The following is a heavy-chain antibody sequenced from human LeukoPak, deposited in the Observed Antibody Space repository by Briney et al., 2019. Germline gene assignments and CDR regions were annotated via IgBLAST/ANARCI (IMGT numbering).Heavy chain of an antibody. CDR1: GFTFSSYA. CDR3: AKGIVGHSRGDYFDY. J-gene: IGHJ4*02. D-gene: IGHD6-13*01. CDR2: ISGSGGST. V-gene: IGHV3-23*01. Sequence: GGSLRLSCAASGFTFSSYAMSWVRQAPGKGLEWVSAISGSGGSTYYADSVKGRFTISRDNSKNTLYLQMNSLRAEDTAVYYCAKGIVGHSRGDYFDYWGQGTLVTVSS.